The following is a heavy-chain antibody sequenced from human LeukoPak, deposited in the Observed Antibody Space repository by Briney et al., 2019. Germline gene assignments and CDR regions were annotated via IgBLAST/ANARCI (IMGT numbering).Heavy chain of an antibody. D-gene: IGHD2-2*01. CDR1: GFTFSSYA. CDR2: ISYDGSNK. CDR3: AKGRYCSSTSCYKYYYYGMDV. Sequence: GGSLRLSCAASGFTFSSYAMHWVRQAPGKGLEWVAVISYDGSNKYYADSVRGRFTISRDNSKNTLYLQMNSLRAEDTAVYYCAKGRYCSSTSCYKYYYYGMDVWGQGTTVTVSS. J-gene: IGHJ6*02. V-gene: IGHV3-30-3*01.